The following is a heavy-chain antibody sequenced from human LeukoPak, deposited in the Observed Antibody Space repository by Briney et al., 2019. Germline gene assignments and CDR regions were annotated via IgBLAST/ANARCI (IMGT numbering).Heavy chain of an antibody. CDR1: GGSFSGYY. CDR2: INHSGST. D-gene: IGHD2-2*02. CDR3: ARGQQRGIVVVPAAIRSFDY. V-gene: IGHV4-34*01. J-gene: IGHJ4*02. Sequence: PSETLSLTCAVYGGSFSGYYWSWIRQPPGKGLEWIGEINHSGSTNYNPSLKSRVTISVDTSKNQFSLKLSSVTAADTAVYYCARGQQRGIVVVPAAIRSFDYWGQGTLVTVSS.